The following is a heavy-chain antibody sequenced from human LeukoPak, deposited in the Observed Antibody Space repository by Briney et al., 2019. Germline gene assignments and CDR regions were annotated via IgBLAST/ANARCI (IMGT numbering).Heavy chain of an antibody. V-gene: IGHV3-23*01. CDR2: IANDGGST. Sequence: GGSLRLSCAASGFSFTTYAMSWVRQAPGKGLEWVSSIANDGGSTYYADSVKGRFTISRDNSRSTVYLQMNSLRAEDVAVYYCAKSHSVEQRGYFDYWGQGTLVPVSS. J-gene: IGHJ4*02. D-gene: IGHD1/OR15-1a*01. CDR3: AKSHSVEQRGYFDY. CDR1: GFSFTTYA.